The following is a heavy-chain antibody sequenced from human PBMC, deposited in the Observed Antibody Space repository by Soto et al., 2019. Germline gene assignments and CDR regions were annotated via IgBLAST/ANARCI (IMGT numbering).Heavy chain of an antibody. CDR2: MYHSGST. J-gene: IGHJ5*02. CDR3: ARVLFGRGNWFDP. CDR1: GGSISSGGYC. D-gene: IGHD3-3*01. Sequence: SETLPLTCAVSGGSISSGGYCWSWIRKPPGKGLEWIGYMYHSGSTYYNPSLKSRVTISIDRSKNQFSLKLSSVTAADTAVYYCARVLFGRGNWFDPWGQGTLVTVSS. V-gene: IGHV4-30-2*01.